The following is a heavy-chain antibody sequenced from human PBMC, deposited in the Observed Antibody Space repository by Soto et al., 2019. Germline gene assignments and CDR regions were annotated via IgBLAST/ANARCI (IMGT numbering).Heavy chain of an antibody. V-gene: IGHV1-46*01. CDR1: GYTFTSYY. CDR3: ASEAPPVLRFLEWSPSPYGMDV. Sequence: ASVKVSCKASGYTFTSYYMHWVRQAPGQGLEWMGIINPSGGSTSYAQKVQGRVTMTRDTSTSTVYMELSSLRSEDTAVYYCASEAPPVLRFLEWSPSPYGMDVWGQGTTVTVS. D-gene: IGHD3-3*01. J-gene: IGHJ6*02. CDR2: INPSGGST.